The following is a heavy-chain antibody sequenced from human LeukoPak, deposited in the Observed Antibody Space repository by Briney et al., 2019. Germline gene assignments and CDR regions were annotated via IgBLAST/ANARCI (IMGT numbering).Heavy chain of an antibody. Sequence: GASVKVSCTASGYTFRSYFMHWVRQAPGQGLEWMGIINPTGGSTTYAQKFQGRVTMTRDTSTSTVYMELSSLRSDDTAVYYCARTAARRFDYWGQGTLLTVSS. CDR3: ARTAARRFDY. CDR1: GYTFRSYF. J-gene: IGHJ4*02. CDR2: INPTGGST. D-gene: IGHD6-6*01. V-gene: IGHV1-46*01.